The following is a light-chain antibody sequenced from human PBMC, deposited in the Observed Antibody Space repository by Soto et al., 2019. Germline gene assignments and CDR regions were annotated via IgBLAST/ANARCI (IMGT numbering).Light chain of an antibody. CDR3: RHRQSWART. J-gene: IGKJ1*01. V-gene: IGKV3-11*01. Sequence: KITLSCRASQYINTRLAWYKHRPGQAPRLLIYQTSLRAAGIPARFSASGSGTDFTLDIREVKSADFALYFCRHRQSWARTSAQGTKVDIK. CDR1: QYINTR. CDR2: QTS.